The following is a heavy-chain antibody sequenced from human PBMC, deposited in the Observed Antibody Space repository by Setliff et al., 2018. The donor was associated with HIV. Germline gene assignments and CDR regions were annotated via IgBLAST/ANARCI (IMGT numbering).Heavy chain of an antibody. CDR2: ISQDGNEK. V-gene: IGHV3-7*01. Sequence: GGSLRLSCAASGFTFTSYWMIWVRQAPGKGPEWVANISQDGNEKNYVDSVKGRFTISRDNTKNSLYLQMDSLRAEDTTVYYCARKLQPGYGMDVWGQGTTVTVSS. CDR3: ARKLQPGYGMDV. D-gene: IGHD5-18*01. CDR1: GFTFTSYW. J-gene: IGHJ6*02.